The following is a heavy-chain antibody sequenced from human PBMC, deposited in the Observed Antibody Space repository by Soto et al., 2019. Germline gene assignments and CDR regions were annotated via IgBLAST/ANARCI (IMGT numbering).Heavy chain of an antibody. Sequence: GGSLRLSCAASGFTFSSYSMNWVRQAPGKGLEWVSSISSSSSYIYYADSVKGRFTIFRDNAKNSLYLQMNSLRAEDTAVYYCATEPGPYYYDSSGYYEHYWGQGTLVTVSS. V-gene: IGHV3-21*01. CDR2: ISSSSSYI. D-gene: IGHD3-22*01. CDR1: GFTFSSYS. CDR3: ATEPGPYYYDSSGYYEHY. J-gene: IGHJ4*02.